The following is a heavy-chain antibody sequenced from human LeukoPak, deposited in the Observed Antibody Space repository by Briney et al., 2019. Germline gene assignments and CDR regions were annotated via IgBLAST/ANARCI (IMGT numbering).Heavy chain of an antibody. D-gene: IGHD4-17*01. CDR3: ARGLDYGDYGHFDL. Sequence: SETLSPTCAVYGGSFSGYYWSWIRQPPGKGLEWIGEINHSGSTNYNPSLKSRVTISVDTSKNQFSLKLSSVTAADTAVYYCARGLDYGDYGHFDLWGRGTLVTVSS. CDR1: GGSFSGYY. V-gene: IGHV4-34*01. J-gene: IGHJ2*01. CDR2: INHSGST.